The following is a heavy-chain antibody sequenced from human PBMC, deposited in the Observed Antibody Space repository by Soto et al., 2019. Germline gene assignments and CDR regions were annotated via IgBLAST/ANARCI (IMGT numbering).Heavy chain of an antibody. V-gene: IGHV1-2*04. CDR1: GYTFTGYY. CDR2: INPNSGGT. J-gene: IGHJ6*02. Sequence: VASVKVSCKASGYTFTGYYMHWVRQAPGQGLEWMGWINPNSGGTNYAQKFQGWVTMTRDTSISTAYMELSRLRSDDTAVYYCAKDLRVAPAGNGGGYYYYGMDVWGQGTTVTVSS. CDR3: AKDLRVAPAGNGGGYYYYGMDV. D-gene: IGHD6-13*01.